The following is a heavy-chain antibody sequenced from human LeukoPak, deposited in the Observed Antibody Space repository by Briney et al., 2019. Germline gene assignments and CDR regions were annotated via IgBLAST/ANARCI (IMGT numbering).Heavy chain of an antibody. CDR2: ISGSGGST. Sequence: GGSLRLSCAASGFTFSSYAMSWVRQAPGKGLEWVSAISGSGGSTYYADSVKGRFTISRHNSKNTLYLQMNSLRAEDTAVYYCARGIGYYDSSGYGFDYWGQGTLVTVSS. D-gene: IGHD3-22*01. V-gene: IGHV3-23*01. J-gene: IGHJ4*02. CDR3: ARGIGYYDSSGYGFDY. CDR1: GFTFSSYA.